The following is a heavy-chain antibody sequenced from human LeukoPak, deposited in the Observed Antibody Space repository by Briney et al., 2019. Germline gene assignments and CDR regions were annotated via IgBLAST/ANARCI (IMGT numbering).Heavy chain of an antibody. Sequence: PGRSLRLPCAASGFTFSPYGMHWVRQAPGKGLEWVAVIWYDGSDKYYADSVKGRFTISRDNSKDTLYLQMNSLRVADTAVYYCAKASGGAYSPPDSWGQGTLVTVSS. V-gene: IGHV3-33*06. J-gene: IGHJ4*02. CDR2: IWYDGSDK. D-gene: IGHD2-15*01. CDR3: AKASGGAYSPPDS. CDR1: GFTFSPYG.